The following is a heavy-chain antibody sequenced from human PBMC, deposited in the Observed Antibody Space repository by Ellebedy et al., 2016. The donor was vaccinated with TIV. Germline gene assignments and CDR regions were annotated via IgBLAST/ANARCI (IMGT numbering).Heavy chain of an antibody. D-gene: IGHD3-16*02. CDR3: ARRLRLGELSYYYYFDY. Sequence: MPSETLSLTCTVSGGSISSSSYYWGWIRQPPGKGLEWIGSIYYSGSNYYNPSPKSRVTITVDTSKNQFSLKLSSVTAADTAVYYCARRLRLGELSYYYYFDYWGQGTLVTVSS. CDR2: IYYSGSN. J-gene: IGHJ4*02. CDR1: GGSISSSSYY. V-gene: IGHV4-39*01.